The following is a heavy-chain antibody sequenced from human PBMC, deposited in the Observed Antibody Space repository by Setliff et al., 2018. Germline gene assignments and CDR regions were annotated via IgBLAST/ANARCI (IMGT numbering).Heavy chain of an antibody. J-gene: IGHJ6*02. V-gene: IGHV3-23*01. CDR2: ISGSGGRT. CDR3: SKPWGGDYYYYGIDV. D-gene: IGHD2-21*01. CDR1: GFTFSSYA. Sequence: PGGSLRLSCAASGFTFSSYAMSWVRQAPGKGLEWVSGISGSGGRTYYADSVKGRFTISRDNSKNTLYLQMSSLRAEDTAGYYCSKPWGGDYYYYGIDVWGQGTTVTVSS.